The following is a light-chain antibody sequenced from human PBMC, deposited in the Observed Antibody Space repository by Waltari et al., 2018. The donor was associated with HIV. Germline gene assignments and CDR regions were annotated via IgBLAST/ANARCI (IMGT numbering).Light chain of an antibody. CDR2: EVN. Sequence: QSALTQPPSASGSLGQSVPISCTASSSAVGRYDYVSWYQQHPGKAPKLLIFEVNKRPSGVPDRFSGSKSGNTASLTVSGLQAEDEAEYSCSSYAGINPVIFGGGTTLTVL. CDR3: SSYAGINPVI. V-gene: IGLV2-8*01. J-gene: IGLJ2*01. CDR1: SSAVGRYDY.